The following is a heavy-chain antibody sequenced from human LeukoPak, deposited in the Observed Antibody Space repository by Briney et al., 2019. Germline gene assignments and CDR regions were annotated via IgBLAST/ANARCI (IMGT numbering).Heavy chain of an antibody. CDR2: INQDGSET. D-gene: IGHD2-21*02. J-gene: IGHJ5*02. Sequence: GGSLRLSCVGSGFTFSTSWMRWVRQAPGKGPEYVAYINQDGSETNYVDSVKGRFTISRDSTRNSLFLQMYSLRDEDTAIYYCARWAGRCGGDCQSEDPWGLGTLVIVSS. CDR3: ARWAGRCGGDCQSEDP. V-gene: IGHV3-7*01. CDR1: GFTFSTSW.